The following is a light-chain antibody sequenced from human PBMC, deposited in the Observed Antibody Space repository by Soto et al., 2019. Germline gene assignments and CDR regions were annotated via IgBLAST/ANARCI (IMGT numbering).Light chain of an antibody. CDR2: GAS. J-gene: IGKJ2*01. CDR1: QSVSSN. Sequence: EIVMTQSPATLSVSPGERATLSCRASQSVSSNLAWYQHKPGQAPRLLIYGASTRATGIPARFSGSGSGTEFTLTISSLQSEDFAVYYCQQYNNWPPMYTFGQGTKREIK. V-gene: IGKV3-15*01. CDR3: QQYNNWPPMYT.